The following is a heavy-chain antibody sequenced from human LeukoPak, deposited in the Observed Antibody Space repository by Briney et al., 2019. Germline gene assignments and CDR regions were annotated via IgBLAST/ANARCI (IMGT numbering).Heavy chain of an antibody. V-gene: IGHV3-7*03. D-gene: IGHD3-3*01. Sequence: GGSLRLSCAASGLTFNHFWMSWIRQAPGKGLEWVANIKLDGSEKNYVDSVKGRFTISRDNTKNSLYLQMNSLRVEDTAVFYCARDQYDTWSRRGNFDSWGQGTLVIVSS. CDR3: ARDQYDTWSRRGNFDS. CDR2: IKLDGSEK. J-gene: IGHJ4*02. CDR1: GLTFNHFW.